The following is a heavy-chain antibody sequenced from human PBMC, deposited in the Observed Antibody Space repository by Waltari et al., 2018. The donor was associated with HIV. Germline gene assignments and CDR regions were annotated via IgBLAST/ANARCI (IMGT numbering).Heavy chain of an antibody. J-gene: IGHJ6*02. Sequence: QVHLVQSGAEVKKPGASVKVSCKTSGYFFSSYYIHWVRQAPGQGLDWLGVLNPSGGATNYAQKFQGRVTMTTDTSTSTVYMELTNLRSEDTAVYYCAKDRQQYSYFGRDVWGQGTTVTVSS. CDR3: AKDRQQYSYFGRDV. CDR1: GYFFSSYY. CDR2: LNPSGGAT. D-gene: IGHD1-1*01. V-gene: IGHV1-46*01.